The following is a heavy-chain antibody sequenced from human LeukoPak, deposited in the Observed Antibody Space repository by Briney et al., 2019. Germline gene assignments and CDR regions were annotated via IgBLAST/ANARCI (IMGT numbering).Heavy chain of an antibody. V-gene: IGHV3-15*01. CDR1: GFTFNNAW. J-gene: IGHJ5*02. Sequence: GGSLRLSCAASGFTFNNAWMNWVRQAPGKGLEWVGRIKSKDVGGTTDYAAPVKGRFTISRDDSKNTVYLQMNSLKIEDTAVYYCTSHAAFDPWGQGTLVTVSS. CDR3: TSHAAFDP. CDR2: IKSKDVGGTT.